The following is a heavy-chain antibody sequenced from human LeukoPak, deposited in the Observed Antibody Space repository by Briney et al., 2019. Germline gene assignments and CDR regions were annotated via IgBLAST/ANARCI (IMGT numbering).Heavy chain of an antibody. CDR3: AKGPHRIAVAGTGGYMDV. CDR2: ISGIGGST. D-gene: IGHD6-19*01. V-gene: IGHV3-23*01. Sequence: GGSLRLSCAASGFTFSSYAMSWVRQAPGKGLEWVSAISGIGGSTYYADSVKGRFTISRDNSKNTLYLQMNSLRAEDTAVYYCAKGPHRIAVAGTGGYMDVWGKGTTVTVSS. CDR1: GFTFSSYA. J-gene: IGHJ6*03.